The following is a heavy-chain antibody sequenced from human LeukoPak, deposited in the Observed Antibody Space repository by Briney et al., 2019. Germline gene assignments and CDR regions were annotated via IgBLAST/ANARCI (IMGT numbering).Heavy chain of an antibody. Sequence: GGSLRLSCAASGFTVSSNYMSWVRQAPGKGLEWVSVIYSGGSTYYADSVKGRFTISRDNSKNTLYLQMNSLRAEDTAVYYCARVEEELRFLEWNPGAFDIWGQGTMVTVSS. V-gene: IGHV3-53*01. CDR3: ARVEEELRFLEWNPGAFDI. CDR2: IYSGGST. CDR1: GFTVSSNY. D-gene: IGHD3-3*01. J-gene: IGHJ3*02.